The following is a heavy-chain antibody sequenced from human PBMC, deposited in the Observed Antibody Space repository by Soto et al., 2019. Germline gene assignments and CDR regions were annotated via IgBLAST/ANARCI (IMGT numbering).Heavy chain of an antibody. CDR3: AKDPPSPWTANWVDP. CDR2: ISSSGGSR. V-gene: IGHV3-23*01. J-gene: IGHJ5*02. D-gene: IGHD1-1*01. CDR1: GFNFNTFA. Sequence: EEQVSESGGALVQPGGSLRLSCAASGFNFNTFAMSWIRQAPGKGLEWVSLISSSGGSRDYADSVRGRFTISRDNSKNVLFLQMNSLRADDTATYYCAKDPPSPWTANWVDPWGKGTLVTVSS.